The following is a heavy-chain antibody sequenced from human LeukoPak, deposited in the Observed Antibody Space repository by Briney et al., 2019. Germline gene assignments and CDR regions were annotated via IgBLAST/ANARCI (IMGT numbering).Heavy chain of an antibody. J-gene: IGHJ4*02. V-gene: IGHV3-11*06. Sequence: SGGSLRLSCAASGFTFSDYYMSWIRQAPGKGLEWVSYISSSSSYTNYADSVKGRFTISRDNAKNSLYLQMNSLRAEDTAVYYCARDTYYYGSGSYYFDYWGQGTLVTVFS. CDR3: ARDTYYYGSGSYYFDY. D-gene: IGHD3-10*01. CDR1: GFTFSDYY. CDR2: ISSSSSYT.